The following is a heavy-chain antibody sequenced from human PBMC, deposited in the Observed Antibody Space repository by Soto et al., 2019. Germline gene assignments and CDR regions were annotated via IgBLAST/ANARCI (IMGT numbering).Heavy chain of an antibody. CDR3: ARDRVLAGIGELEY. CDR2: ISGSGGST. CDR1: GFTFSSYA. J-gene: IGHJ4*02. D-gene: IGHD6-19*01. Sequence: PGGSLRLSCAASGFTFSSYAMSSVRQAPGKGLEWVSAISGSGGSTYYADSVKGRFTISRDNSKNTLYLQMNSLRAEDTAVYYCARDRVLAGIGELEYWGQGNLVTVSS. V-gene: IGHV3-23*01.